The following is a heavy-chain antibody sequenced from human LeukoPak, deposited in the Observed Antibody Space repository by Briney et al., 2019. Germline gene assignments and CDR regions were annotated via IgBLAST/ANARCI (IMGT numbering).Heavy chain of an antibody. D-gene: IGHD5-18*01. V-gene: IGHV3-7*01. Sequence: PGGSLRLSCEASGFTFSNYWMSWVRQAPGKGLEWVANIKQDGSEKYYVDSVKGRFTISRDNAKNSLYLQMNSLRAEDTAVYYCARDEFRGGNTAMVKFDYWGQGTLVTVSS. CDR1: GFTFSNYW. J-gene: IGHJ4*02. CDR3: ARDEFRGGNTAMVKFDY. CDR2: IKQDGSEK.